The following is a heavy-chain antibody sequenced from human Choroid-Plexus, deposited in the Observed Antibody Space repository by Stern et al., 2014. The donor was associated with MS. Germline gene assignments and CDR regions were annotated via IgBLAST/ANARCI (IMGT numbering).Heavy chain of an antibody. J-gene: IGHJ4*02. V-gene: IGHV3-30*03. D-gene: IGHD2-8*01. CDR2: VSYDGSNK. CDR1: AKTLGTCP. Sequence: VQLVQSGAGVVPPGWPPRLSCVAHAKTLGTCPPHWVRQAPDTGLVRVAGVSYDGSNKYYADSVKGRFSISRDNSQNTLYMQMSSVVPDDEAVYYCARVLQDLTYFVCHWGQGCLVTVSS. CDR3: ARVLQDLTYFVCH.